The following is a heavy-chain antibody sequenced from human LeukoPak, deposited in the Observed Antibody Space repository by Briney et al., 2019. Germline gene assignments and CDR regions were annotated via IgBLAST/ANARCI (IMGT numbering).Heavy chain of an antibody. Sequence: TGGSLRLSCAASGFTFSSYEMNWVRQAPGKGLEWVSYISYSGSTTSYADSVKGRFTISRDNAKNSLYLQMNSLRAEDTAVYYCARAGPPAFDPWGQGTLVTVSS. V-gene: IGHV3-48*03. CDR2: ISYSGSTT. CDR1: GFTFSSYE. J-gene: IGHJ5*02. CDR3: ARAGPPAFDP.